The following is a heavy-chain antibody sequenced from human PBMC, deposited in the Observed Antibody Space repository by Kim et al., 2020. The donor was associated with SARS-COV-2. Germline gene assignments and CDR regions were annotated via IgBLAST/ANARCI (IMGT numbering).Heavy chain of an antibody. J-gene: IGHJ4*02. CDR3: ARRGGLLWFGGIDY. V-gene: IGHV4-34*01. Sequence: NPSLKSRVPIAVVTSKNQFSLKLSSVAAADTAVYYCARRGGLLWFGGIDYWGQGTLVTVSS. D-gene: IGHD3-10*01.